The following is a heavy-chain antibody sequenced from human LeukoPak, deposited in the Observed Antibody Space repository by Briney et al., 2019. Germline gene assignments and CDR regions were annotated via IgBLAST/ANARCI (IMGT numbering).Heavy chain of an antibody. D-gene: IGHD2-15*01. V-gene: IGHV1-18*01. CDR2: ISAYNGNT. CDR1: GYTFTSYG. Sequence: AAVKVSFKGSGYTFTSYGISWVRQARGQGVEWMGWISAYNGNTNYAQKLQGRVTMTTDTSTSTAYMELRSLRSDDTAVYYCARRVGVVDYWGQGTLVAVSS. CDR3: ARRVGVVDY. J-gene: IGHJ4*02.